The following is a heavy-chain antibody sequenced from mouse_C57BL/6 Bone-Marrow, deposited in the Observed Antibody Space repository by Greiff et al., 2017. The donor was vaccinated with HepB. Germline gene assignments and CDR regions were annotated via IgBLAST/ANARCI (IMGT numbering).Heavy chain of an antibody. D-gene: IGHD1-1*01. CDR2: ILPGSGST. CDR1: GYTFTGYW. J-gene: IGHJ2*01. Sequence: VQLQQSGAELMKPGASVKLSCKATGYTFTGYWIEWVKQRPGHGLEWIGEILPGSGSTNYNEKFKGKATFTADTSSNTAYMQLSSLTTEDSAIYYCARSLGYCGSNPYYFDYWGQGTTLTVSS. V-gene: IGHV1-9*01. CDR3: ARSLGYCGSNPYYFDY.